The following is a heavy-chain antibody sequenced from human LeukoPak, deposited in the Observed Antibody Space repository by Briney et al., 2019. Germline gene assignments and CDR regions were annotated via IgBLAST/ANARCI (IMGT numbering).Heavy chain of an antibody. Sequence: QTGGSLRLSCAASGFTFSSYAMSWVRQAPGKGLEWVSAISGSGGSTYNADSVKGRFTISRDNSKNTLYLQMNSLRAEDTAVYYCAKDLGYSCGYSLDYWGQGTLVTVSS. CDR3: AKDLGYSCGYSLDY. V-gene: IGHV3-23*01. CDR1: GFTFSSYA. J-gene: IGHJ4*02. CDR2: ISGSGGST. D-gene: IGHD5-18*01.